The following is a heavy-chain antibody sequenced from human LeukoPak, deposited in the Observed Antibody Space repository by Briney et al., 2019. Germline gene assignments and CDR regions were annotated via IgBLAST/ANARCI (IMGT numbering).Heavy chain of an antibody. D-gene: IGHD6-6*01. CDR2: IYTSGST. V-gene: IGHV4-4*07. CDR1: GGSISSYY. CDR3: ARVGGPVPAALEDAFDL. J-gene: IGHJ3*01. Sequence: PSETLSLTCTVSGGSISSYYWSWLRQPAGKGLEWIGRIYTSGSTNYNPSLRSRVTMSVDTSKNQFSLKLRSVTAADTALYFCARVGGPVPAALEDAFDLWGQGILVTVSS.